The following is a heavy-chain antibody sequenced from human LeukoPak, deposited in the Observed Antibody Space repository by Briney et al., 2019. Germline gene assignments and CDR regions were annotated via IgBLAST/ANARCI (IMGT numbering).Heavy chain of an antibody. CDR2: ISGSGGST. V-gene: IGHV3-23*01. J-gene: IGHJ4*02. CDR3: AKDQDYYGSGGYFDY. D-gene: IGHD3-10*01. Sequence: PGGSLRLSCAASGFTFSSYAMSWVRQAPGKGLEWVSAISGSGGSTYYADSVKGRFTISRDNSKNTLYLQMNSLRAEDTAVYYCAKDQDYYGSGGYFDYWGQGTLVTVSS. CDR1: GFTFSSYA.